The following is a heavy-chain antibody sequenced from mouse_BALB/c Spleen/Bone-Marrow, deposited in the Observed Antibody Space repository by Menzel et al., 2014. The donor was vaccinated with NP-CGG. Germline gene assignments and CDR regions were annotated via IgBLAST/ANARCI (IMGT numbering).Heavy chain of an antibody. CDR1: GFNIRDTY. CDR3: ARWEYYAMDY. D-gene: IGHD4-1*01. Sequence: EVQLQQSGAELVKPGASVKLSCTASGFNIRDTYMHWVKQRPEQGLEWIGRIDPANGNTKYDPKFQGKATITADTSSNTAYLQLSSLTSEDTAVYYCARWEYYAMDYWGQGTSVTVSS. J-gene: IGHJ4*01. V-gene: IGHV14-3*02. CDR2: IDPANGNT.